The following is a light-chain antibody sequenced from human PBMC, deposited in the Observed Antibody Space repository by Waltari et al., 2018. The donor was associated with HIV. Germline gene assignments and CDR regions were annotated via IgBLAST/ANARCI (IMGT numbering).Light chain of an antibody. CDR2: DAS. V-gene: IGKV3-11*01. CDR1: QSVSSY. J-gene: IGKJ4*01. CDR3: QQRNNWPSFS. Sequence: EVVFRQSPATLSLSPGNTATLSCRASQSVSSYLAWYQQKPGQAPRLLIYDASNRATGIPPRFSGSGSGTDFTLTISSLEPEDFAVYYCQQRNNWPSFSFGGGTKVEIK.